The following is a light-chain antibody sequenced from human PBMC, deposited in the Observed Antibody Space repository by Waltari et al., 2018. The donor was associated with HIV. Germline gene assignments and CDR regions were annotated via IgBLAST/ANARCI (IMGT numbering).Light chain of an antibody. CDR3: QQASSFLVT. J-gene: IGKJ4*01. CDR2: AAS. CDR1: QGIGSW. V-gene: IGKV1D-12*01. Sequence: DIQMTQSPSSVSASVGDRVTITCRANQGIGSWLAWYQQQPRKAPKLLIYAASNLQTGVPSRFSGSGSGTDFTLTISSLQPEDFATYYCQQASSFLVTFGGGTKVEIK.